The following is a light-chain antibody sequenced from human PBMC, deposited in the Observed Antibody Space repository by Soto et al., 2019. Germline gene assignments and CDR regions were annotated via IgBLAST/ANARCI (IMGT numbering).Light chain of an antibody. Sequence: QSVLTQPASVSGSPGQSITISCTGTSSDVGGYNFVSWYQQHPGQAPKVIILEVTKRPSGVSNRFSGSKSGNTASLTISGLQAEDEADYYCSSLTSSITYVFGNGTKGTVL. CDR3: SSLTSSITYV. CDR1: SSDVGGYNF. J-gene: IGLJ1*01. V-gene: IGLV2-14*01. CDR2: EVT.